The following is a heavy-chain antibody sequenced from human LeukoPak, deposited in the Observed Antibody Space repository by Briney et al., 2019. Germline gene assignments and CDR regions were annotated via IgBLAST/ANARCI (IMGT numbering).Heavy chain of an antibody. Sequence: QSGGSLRLSCAASGFTFSSYAMSWVRQAPGKGLEWVSAITGSGGSTYYADSVKGRFTISRDNSKNTLYLQMNSLRAEDTAVYYCAKGVGTNYYYYMDVWGKGTTVTVSS. CDR3: AKGVGTNYYYYMDV. D-gene: IGHD2-8*01. J-gene: IGHJ6*03. CDR1: GFTFSSYA. V-gene: IGHV3-23*01. CDR2: ITGSGGST.